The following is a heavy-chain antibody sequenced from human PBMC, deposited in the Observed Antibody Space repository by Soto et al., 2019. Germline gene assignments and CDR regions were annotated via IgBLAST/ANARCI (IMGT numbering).Heavy chain of an antibody. CDR2: FDPEDGET. V-gene: IGHV1-24*01. CDR3: STGITTSCFAGSCFDY. D-gene: IGHD2-2*01. J-gene: IGHJ4*02. Sequence: LVPGKRLEWMASFDPEDGETLYAQNFPGRVTMTEDTSSGTAYMDLSSLGSDDTAVYFCSTGITTSCFAGSCFDYWVQGTLGTVS.